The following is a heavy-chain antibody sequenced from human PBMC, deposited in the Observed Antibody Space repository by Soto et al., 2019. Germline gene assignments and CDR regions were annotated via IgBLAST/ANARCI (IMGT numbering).Heavy chain of an antibody. CDR3: ARDRFLSAAGRDYSYGMDV. Sequence: GGSLRLSCAASGFTFSSYDMHWVRQATGKGLEWVSAIGTAGDPYYPGSVKGRFTISRENAKNSLYLQMNSLRAGDTAVYYCARDRFLSAAGRDYSYGMDVWGPGTTVTVSS. V-gene: IGHV3-13*05. CDR2: IGTAGDP. CDR1: GFTFSSYD. J-gene: IGHJ6*02. D-gene: IGHD6-13*01.